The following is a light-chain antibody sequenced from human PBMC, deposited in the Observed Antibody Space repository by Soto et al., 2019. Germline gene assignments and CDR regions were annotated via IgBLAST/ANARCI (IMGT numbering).Light chain of an antibody. J-gene: IGKJ1*01. CDR2: KAS. Sequence: DIQMTQSPSILSASVGDRVTITCRASQSISSWLAWFQQMPGKAPNLLIYKASNLQSGVPSRFSGSGSGTDFTLTITSLQPDDFATYYCQQYHSYPWTFGQGTSVDVK. CDR3: QQYHSYPWT. CDR1: QSISSW. V-gene: IGKV1-5*03.